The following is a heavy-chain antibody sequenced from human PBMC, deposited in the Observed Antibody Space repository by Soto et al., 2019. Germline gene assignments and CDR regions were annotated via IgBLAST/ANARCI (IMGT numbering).Heavy chain of an antibody. CDR3: ARELYYDFWRGFNPHPYYFDD. J-gene: IGHJ4*02. V-gene: IGHV3-30-3*01. Sequence: QVQLVESGGGVVQPGRSLRLSCAASGFTFSRHTMHWVRQAPGKGLEWVAAISDDGSNTYYADSVKGRFTISRDNSKNKLYLQMNSLSSQDTAIHHCARELYYDFWRGFNPHPYYFDDWGQGTLVTVSS. CDR2: ISDDGSNT. D-gene: IGHD3-3*01. CDR1: GFTFSRHT.